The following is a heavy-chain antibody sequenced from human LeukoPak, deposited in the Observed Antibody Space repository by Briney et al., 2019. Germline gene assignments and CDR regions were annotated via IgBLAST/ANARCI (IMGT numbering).Heavy chain of an antibody. V-gene: IGHV1-69*01. Sequence: GASVKVSCKASGGTFSSYAISWVRQAPGQGLEWMGGIIPIFGTANYAQKFQGRVTITADESTSTAYMELSSLRSEDTAVYYCARASGGSGSYYRPSAFDIWGQGTTVTVSS. J-gene: IGHJ3*02. D-gene: IGHD3-10*01. CDR3: ARASGGSGSYYRPSAFDI. CDR2: IIPIFGTA. CDR1: GGTFSSYA.